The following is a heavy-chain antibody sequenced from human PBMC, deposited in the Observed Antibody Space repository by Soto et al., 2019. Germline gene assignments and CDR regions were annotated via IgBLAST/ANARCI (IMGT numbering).Heavy chain of an antibody. J-gene: IGHJ5*02. CDR3: ARAGVYCDGGNCFNWFDP. D-gene: IGHD2-15*01. CDR2: VYYRGST. V-gene: IGHV4-59*01. Sequence: SETLSLTCTVSGGSISSDYWSWIRQPPGKGLEWIGYVYYRGSTNYNPSLKSRVTTSVDTSKNQFSLTLSSVTAADTAVYYCARAGVYCDGGNCFNWFDPLGQGTLVTVSS. CDR1: GGSISSDY.